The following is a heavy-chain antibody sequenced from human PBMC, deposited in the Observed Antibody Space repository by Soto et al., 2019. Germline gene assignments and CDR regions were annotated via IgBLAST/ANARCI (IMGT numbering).Heavy chain of an antibody. Sequence: RSLTCTVSGGSISSGGYYWSWIRQHPGKGLEWIGYIYYSGSTYYNPSLKSRVTISVDTSKNQFSLKLSSVTAADTAVYYCAREKGYSSSSVFDYWGQGTLVTVSS. V-gene: IGHV4-31*03. CDR3: AREKGYSSSSVFDY. D-gene: IGHD6-6*01. CDR2: IYYSGST. J-gene: IGHJ4*02. CDR1: GGSISSGGYY.